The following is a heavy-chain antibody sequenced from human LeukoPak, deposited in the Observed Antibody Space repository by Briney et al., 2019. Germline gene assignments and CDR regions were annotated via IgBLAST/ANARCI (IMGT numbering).Heavy chain of an antibody. CDR1: GYTFTSYG. CDR3: ARATRAAVANDAFDI. V-gene: IGHV1-18*01. J-gene: IGHJ3*02. CDR2: ISAYNGNT. D-gene: IGHD6-19*01. Sequence: GASVKVSCKASGYTFTSYGISWVRQAPGQGLEWMGWISAYNGNTNYAQKLQGRVTMTTGTSTSTAYMELRSLRSDDTAVYYCARATRAAVANDAFDIWGQGTMVTVSS.